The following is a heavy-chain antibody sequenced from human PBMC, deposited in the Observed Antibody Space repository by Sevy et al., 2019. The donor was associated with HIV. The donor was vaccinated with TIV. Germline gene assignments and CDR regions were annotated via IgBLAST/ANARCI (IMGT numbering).Heavy chain of an antibody. CDR3: AREAPREPLDY. J-gene: IGHJ4*02. Sequence: SETLSLTCTVSGYSISSGYYWGWIRQPPGKGVEWIGSIYHSGSTYYNPSLKSRVTISVDTSKNQFSLKLSSVTAADTAVYYCAREAPREPLDYWGQGTLVTVSS. V-gene: IGHV4-38-2*02. CDR2: IYHSGST. CDR1: GYSISSGYY.